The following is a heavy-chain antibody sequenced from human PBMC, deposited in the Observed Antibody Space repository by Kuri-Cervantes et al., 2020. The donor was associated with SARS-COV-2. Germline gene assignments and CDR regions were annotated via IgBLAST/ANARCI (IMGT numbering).Heavy chain of an antibody. V-gene: IGHV3-73*01. D-gene: IGHD1-26*01. Sequence: GGSLRLSCEVSGFLFSASAIHWVRQGSGKGLEWVGRVRGKANNYATAYAASVKGRFTISRDDSKNMAYLQMNSLKTEDTAVYYCATTSGSYYNGAFDYWGQGTLVTVSS. CDR1: GFLFSASA. CDR2: VRGKANNYAT. J-gene: IGHJ4*02. CDR3: ATTSGSYYNGAFDY.